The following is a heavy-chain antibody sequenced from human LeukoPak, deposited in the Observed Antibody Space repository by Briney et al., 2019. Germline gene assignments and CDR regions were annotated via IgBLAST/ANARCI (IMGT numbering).Heavy chain of an antibody. Sequence: GGSLRLSCAASGFTFSNAWMSWVRQAPGKGLEWVGRIKSKTDGGTTDYAAPVKGRFTISRDDSKNTLYLQMNSLKTEDTAVYYCTTDVTYCTNGVCYYYYYGMDVWGQGTTATVSS. CDR1: GFTFSNAW. D-gene: IGHD2-8*01. J-gene: IGHJ6*02. CDR2: IKSKTDGGTT. CDR3: TTDVTYCTNGVCYYYYYGMDV. V-gene: IGHV3-15*01.